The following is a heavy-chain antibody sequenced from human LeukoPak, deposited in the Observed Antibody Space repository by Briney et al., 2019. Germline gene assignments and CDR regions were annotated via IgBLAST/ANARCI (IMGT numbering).Heavy chain of an antibody. Sequence: PGRSLRLSCAASGFTFSSYAMHWVRQAPGKELEWVAVISYDGSNKYYADSVKGRFTISRDDSKNTLYLQMNSLRAEDTAVYYCARASGYSYEFDYWGQGTLVTVSS. D-gene: IGHD5-18*01. V-gene: IGHV3-30-3*01. J-gene: IGHJ4*02. CDR3: ARASGYSYEFDY. CDR2: ISYDGSNK. CDR1: GFTFSSYA.